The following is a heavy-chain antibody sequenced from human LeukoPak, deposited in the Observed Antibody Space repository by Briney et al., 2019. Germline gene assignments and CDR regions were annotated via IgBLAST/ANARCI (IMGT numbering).Heavy chain of an antibody. D-gene: IGHD4-17*01. CDR3: ARLESYGVDGFDI. CDR1: GGSTSRYF. CDR2: ISSSGST. Sequence: SQTLSLTRTVSGGSTSRYFWNWICQPPGKGLEWIGYISSSGSTYYNPSLRSPVTISIDTSKNQFSLKLSSVTAADTAVYYCARLESYGVDGFDIWGQGTMVTVSS. V-gene: IGHV4-59*08. J-gene: IGHJ3*02.